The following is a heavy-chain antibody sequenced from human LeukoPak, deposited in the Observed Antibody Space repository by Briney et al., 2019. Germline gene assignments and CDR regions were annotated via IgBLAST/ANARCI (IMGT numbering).Heavy chain of an antibody. CDR1: GFTLSSYE. J-gene: IGHJ3*02. CDR3: ARVSMIVLGAFDI. Sequence: GGSLRLSCAASGFTLSSYEMNWVRQAPGKGLEWVSYISSSGSTIYYADSVKGRFTISRDNAKNSLYLQMNSLRAEDTAVYYCARVSMIVLGAFDIWGQGTMVTVSS. D-gene: IGHD3-22*01. CDR2: ISSSGSTI. V-gene: IGHV3-48*03.